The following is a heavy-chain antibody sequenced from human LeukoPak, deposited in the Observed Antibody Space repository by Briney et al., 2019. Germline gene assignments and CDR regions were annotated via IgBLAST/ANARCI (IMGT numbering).Heavy chain of an antibody. Sequence: GASVKVSCKASGYTFTSYGISWVRQAPGQGLEWMGWISAYNGNTNYAQKLQGRVTMTTDTSTNTAYMELSSLRSEDTAVYYCARAERSSPAMVSRGLGYWGQGTLVTVSS. D-gene: IGHD5-18*01. CDR1: GYTFTSYG. CDR2: ISAYNGNT. CDR3: ARAERSSPAMVSRGLGY. V-gene: IGHV1-18*01. J-gene: IGHJ4*02.